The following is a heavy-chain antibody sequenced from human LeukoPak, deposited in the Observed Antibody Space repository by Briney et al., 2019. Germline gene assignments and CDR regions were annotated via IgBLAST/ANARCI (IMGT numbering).Heavy chain of an antibody. CDR3: ARARDYCTSTRCYSPHHYGIDV. V-gene: IGHV1-2*04. Sequence: ASVKVSCKTSGYTFTDYYVHWVRQAPGQGLEWVGWINPNSSSTSYIQKFQGWVTLTRDTSITTVYMEFSRLRSDDTAVYYCARARDYCTSTRCYSPHHYGIDVWGQGTTVIVSS. J-gene: IGHJ6*02. CDR1: GYTFTDYY. CDR2: INPNSSST. D-gene: IGHD2-2*02.